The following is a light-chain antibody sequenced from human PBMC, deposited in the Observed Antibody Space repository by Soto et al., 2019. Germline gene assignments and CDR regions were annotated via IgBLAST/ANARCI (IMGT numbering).Light chain of an antibody. Sequence: EIVLTQSPGTLSLSPGERATLSCRASQSISSSYLAWCQQKPGQAPRLLVYGASSRATGIPDRFSGSGSGTDFTLTISRLEPEDFAVYYCQQYGSSQFTFGPGTKV. V-gene: IGKV3-20*01. J-gene: IGKJ3*01. CDR3: QQYGSSQFT. CDR2: GAS. CDR1: QSISSSY.